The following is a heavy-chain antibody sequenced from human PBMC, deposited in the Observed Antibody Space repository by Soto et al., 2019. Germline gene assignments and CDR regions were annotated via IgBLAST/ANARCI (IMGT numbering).Heavy chain of an antibody. CDR3: AKGRTVFGVVPYYFDF. CDR1: GFAFSTYG. Sequence: QVQLVEYGGGVVQPGRSLRLSCAASGFAFSTYGMHWVRQAPGKGLEWVAVISYDGSYQYYADYVKGRLTISRDNSNNTLYLQMKSLRPEDTALYYCAKGRTVFGVVPYYFDFWGQGTLVTVSS. CDR2: ISYDGSYQ. V-gene: IGHV3-30*18. J-gene: IGHJ4*02. D-gene: IGHD3-3*01.